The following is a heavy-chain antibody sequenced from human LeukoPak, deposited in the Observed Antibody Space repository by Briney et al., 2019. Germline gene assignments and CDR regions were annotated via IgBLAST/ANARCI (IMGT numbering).Heavy chain of an antibody. CDR1: GYTFTSYY. CDR2: INPSGGST. J-gene: IGHJ4*02. CDR3: ARSLRGSGWTVPLCY. D-gene: IGHD6-19*01. Sequence: ASVKVSCKASGYTFTSYYMHWVRQAPGQGLEWMGIINPSGGSTSYAQKFQGRVTMTRDTSTSTVYMELSSLRSEDTAVYYCARSLRGSGWTVPLCYWGQGTLVTVSS. V-gene: IGHV1-46*01.